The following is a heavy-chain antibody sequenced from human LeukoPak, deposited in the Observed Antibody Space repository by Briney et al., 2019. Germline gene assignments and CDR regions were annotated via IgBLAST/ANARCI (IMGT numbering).Heavy chain of an antibody. D-gene: IGHD3-3*01. V-gene: IGHV4-34*01. CDR2: INHSGST. J-gene: IGHJ5*02. CDR1: GGSFSGYY. CDR3: ARGRGPPAYDFWSGKLGVWFDP. Sequence: KSSETLSLTCAVYGGSFSGYYWSWIRQPPGKGLEWIGEINHSGSTNYNPSLKSRVTISVDTSKNQFSLKLSSVTAVDTAVYYCARGRGPPAYDFWSGKLGVWFDPWGQGTLVTVSS.